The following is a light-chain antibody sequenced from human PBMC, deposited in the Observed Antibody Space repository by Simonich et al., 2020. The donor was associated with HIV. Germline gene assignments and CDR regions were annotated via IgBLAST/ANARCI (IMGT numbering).Light chain of an antibody. CDR2: EVS. CDR1: HSLLHSDGKTS. Sequence: DMVMTHTPLSLSVTPGQPASMSCKSSHSLLHSDGKTSLYWYLQKPSQSPQHLIYEVSNRFSGVPDRFSGSGSGTDFTLKISRVEAEDVGVYYCMQSVQLPFTFGPGTKVDIK. V-gene: IGKV2D-29*02. J-gene: IGKJ3*01. CDR3: MQSVQLPFT.